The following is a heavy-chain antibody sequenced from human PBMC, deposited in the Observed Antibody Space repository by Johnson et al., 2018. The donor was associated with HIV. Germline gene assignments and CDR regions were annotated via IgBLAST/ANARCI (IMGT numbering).Heavy chain of an antibody. D-gene: IGHD3-10*01. V-gene: IGHV3-30-3*02. CDR3: AKPKTGIDAFDI. CDR1: GFTFSSYA. J-gene: IGHJ3*02. Sequence: QVQLVESGGGVVQPGRSLRLSCAASGFTFSSYAMHWVRQAPGKGLEWVAVISYDGRNQQYAESVKGRFTISRDNYKNTLYLQMSSVRPEDTAVYYCAKPKTGIDAFDIWGQGTMVTVSS. CDR2: ISYDGRNQ.